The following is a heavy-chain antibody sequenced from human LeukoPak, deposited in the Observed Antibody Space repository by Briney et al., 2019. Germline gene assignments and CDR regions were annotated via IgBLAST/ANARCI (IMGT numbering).Heavy chain of an antibody. CDR1: GFTFFTYW. J-gene: IGHJ4*02. V-gene: IGHV3-7*03. D-gene: IGHD2-8*02. CDR3: ATYRQVLLPFES. CDR2: IKQDGSAK. Sequence: SGGSLRLSCAASGFTFFTYWMSWVRQAPGKGLEWVANIKQDGSAKYNVDSVKGRFSISRDNAKNSLYLQMNSLRAEDTAIYYCATYRQVLLPFESWGQGTLVTVSS.